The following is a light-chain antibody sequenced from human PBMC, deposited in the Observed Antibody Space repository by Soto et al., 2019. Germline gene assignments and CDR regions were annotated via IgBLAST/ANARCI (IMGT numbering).Light chain of an antibody. CDR3: MQALQTPPYT. CDR1: QSLLHSNGYNY. Sequence: EIVMTQSPLSLSVTPGEPASISCRSRQSLLHSNGYNYFDWYLQKPGQSPQLLIYWGSNRASGVPDRFSGSGSGTDFTLKSSRVDAEDVGVYYCMQALQTPPYTFGQGTKLEIK. CDR2: WGS. J-gene: IGKJ2*01. V-gene: IGKV2-28*01.